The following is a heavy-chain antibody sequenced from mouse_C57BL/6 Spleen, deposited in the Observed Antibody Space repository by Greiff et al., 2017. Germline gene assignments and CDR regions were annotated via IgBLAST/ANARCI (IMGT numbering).Heavy chain of an antibody. Sequence: QVQLQQSGAELVRPGASVTLSCKASGYTFTDYEMHWVKRTPVHGLEWIGAIDPETGGTAYNQKFQGKAILTADKSSSTAYMELRSLTSEDSAVYYCTRGDLTGTDAMDYWGQGTSVTVSS. J-gene: IGHJ4*01. D-gene: IGHD4-1*01. CDR3: TRGDLTGTDAMDY. V-gene: IGHV1-15*01. CDR1: GYTFTDYE. CDR2: IDPETGGT.